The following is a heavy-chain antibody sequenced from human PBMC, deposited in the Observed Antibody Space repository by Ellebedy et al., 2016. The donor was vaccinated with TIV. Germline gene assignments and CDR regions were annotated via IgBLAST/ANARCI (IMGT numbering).Heavy chain of an antibody. J-gene: IGHJ6*02. CDR2: IWYDGSNK. D-gene: IGHD2-2*01. CDR1: GFTFSSYG. V-gene: IGHV3-33*06. CDR3: AKRCSTSCYYYYGMDV. Sequence: GESLKISXAASGFTFSSYGMHWVRQAPGKGLEWVAVIWYDGSNKYYADSVKGRFTISRDNSKNTLYLQMNSLRAEDAAVYYCAKRCSTSCYYYYGMDVWGQGTTVTVSS.